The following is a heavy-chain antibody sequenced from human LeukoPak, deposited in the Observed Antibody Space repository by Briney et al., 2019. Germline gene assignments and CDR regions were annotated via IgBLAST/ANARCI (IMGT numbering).Heavy chain of an antibody. D-gene: IGHD3-3*01. CDR2: ISSSSYI. Sequence: AGGSLRLSCAASGFTFSSYSMNWVRQAPGKGLEWVSSISSSSYIYYADSVKGRFTISRDNAKNSLYLQMNSLRAEDTAVYYCARDNTIFGVVRYYFDYWGQGTLVTVSS. V-gene: IGHV3-21*01. CDR3: ARDNTIFGVVRYYFDY. J-gene: IGHJ4*02. CDR1: GFTFSSYS.